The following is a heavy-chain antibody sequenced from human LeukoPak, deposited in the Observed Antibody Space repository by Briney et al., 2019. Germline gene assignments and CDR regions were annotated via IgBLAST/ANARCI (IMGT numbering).Heavy chain of an antibody. V-gene: IGHV1-69*13. J-gene: IGHJ6*02. D-gene: IGHD3-10*01. CDR3: ARDVYYYGSGSYYNVLPYYYYGMDV. CDR2: IIPIFGTA. Sequence: SVKVSCKASGGTFSSYAISWVRQAPGQGLEWMGGIIPIFGTANYAQKFQGRVTITADESTSTAYMELSSLRSEDTAVYYCARDVYYYGSGSYYNVLPYYYYGMDVWGQGTTVTVSS. CDR1: GGTFSSYA.